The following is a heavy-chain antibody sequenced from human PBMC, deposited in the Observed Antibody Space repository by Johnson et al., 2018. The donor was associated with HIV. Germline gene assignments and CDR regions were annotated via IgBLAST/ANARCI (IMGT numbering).Heavy chain of an antibody. CDR2: IYSGDST. CDR3: ARSNWAHFDAFDI. CDR1: GFNVSDNY. D-gene: IGHD7-27*01. V-gene: IGHV3-66*02. J-gene: IGHJ3*02. Sequence: MLLVESGGALVQPGGSLRLSCAGSGFNVSDNYMSWVRQAPGKGLEWVSVIYSGDSTYYADSVKGRFTISRDNSKNTLYLQMNSLRAEDTAVYYCARSNWAHFDAFDIWGQGTMVTVSS.